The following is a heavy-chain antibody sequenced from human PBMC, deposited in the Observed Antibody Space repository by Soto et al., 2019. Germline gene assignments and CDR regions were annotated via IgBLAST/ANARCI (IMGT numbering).Heavy chain of an antibody. V-gene: IGHV3-30*18. D-gene: IGHD2-15*01. CDR2: ISYAGSNK. CDR3: AKDFSGGSCYSY. Sequence: GGALRLSCAASGFTFSTYGMHWVRQAPGNALEWVAVISYAGSNKNYADSVKGRFTISRNNSKNTLYLQMNSLRAEDTAVYYCAKDFSGGSCYSYWGQGSMITVSS. J-gene: IGHJ4*01. CDR1: GFTFSTYG.